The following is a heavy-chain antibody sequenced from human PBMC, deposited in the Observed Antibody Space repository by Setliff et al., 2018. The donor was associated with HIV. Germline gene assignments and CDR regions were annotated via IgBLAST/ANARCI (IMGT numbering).Heavy chain of an antibody. V-gene: IGHV4-59*08. CDR3: ARHRYSSSINWFDP. J-gene: IGHJ5*02. D-gene: IGHD6-13*01. CDR2: ICYNGNT. Sequence: PSETLSLTCNVSGGSLSPFYWNWNRQTPGKGLEWIGYICYNGNTNSNPSLESRVTISLDASDNPFSLKLTSVTATDTAVYSCARHRYSSSINWFDPWGQGTLVTVSS. CDR1: GGSLSPFY.